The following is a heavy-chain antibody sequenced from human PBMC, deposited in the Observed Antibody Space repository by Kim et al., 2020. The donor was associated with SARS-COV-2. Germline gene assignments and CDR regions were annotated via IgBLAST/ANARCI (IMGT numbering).Heavy chain of an antibody. J-gene: IGHJ2*01. D-gene: IGHD3-3*01. Sequence: VGSLRLSCAASGFTFSSYAMHWVRQAPGKGLDYVSAISSNGGSTYYADSVNGRFTISRDNSKNTLYLQMGSLRAEDMAVYYCARTNYDFWSGYPQGYFDLWGRGTLVTVSS. V-gene: IGHV3-64*02. CDR1: GFTFSSYA. CDR3: ARTNYDFWSGYPQGYFDL. CDR2: ISSNGGST.